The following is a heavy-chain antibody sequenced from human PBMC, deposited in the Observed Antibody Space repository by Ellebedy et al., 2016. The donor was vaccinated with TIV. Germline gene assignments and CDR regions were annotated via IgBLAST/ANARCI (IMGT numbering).Heavy chain of an antibody. D-gene: IGHD4-11*01. V-gene: IGHV4-34*01. J-gene: IGHJ2*01. CDR1: GGSFSGYS. CDR2: INHRGST. CDR3: ARGNYQDVDLDHWYLDL. Sequence: SETLSLTCAVYGGSFSGYSWNWIRQPPGKGLEWTGEINHRGSTSYNPSLRSRVTISIDPSNHQFSLGLTSVTAADTAVYYCARGNYQDVDLDHWYLDLWGRGTLVTVSS.